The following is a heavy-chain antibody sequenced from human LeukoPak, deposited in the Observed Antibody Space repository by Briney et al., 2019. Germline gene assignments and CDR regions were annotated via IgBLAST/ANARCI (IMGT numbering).Heavy chain of an antibody. J-gene: IGHJ4*02. D-gene: IGHD5-12*01. CDR2: ISAYNGYT. CDR1: GYTFTSYD. Sequence: ASVKVSCKASGYTFTSYDISWVRQAPGQGLEWMGWISAYNGYTNYAQMLQGRVTMTTDTSTSTAYMELRSLRSDDTAVYYCARHESGYDFFFDYWGQGTLGTVSS. CDR3: ARHESGYDFFFDY. V-gene: IGHV1-18*01.